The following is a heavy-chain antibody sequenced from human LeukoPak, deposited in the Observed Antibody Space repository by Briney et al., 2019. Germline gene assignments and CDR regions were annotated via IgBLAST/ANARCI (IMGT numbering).Heavy chain of an antibody. D-gene: IGHD3-22*01. Sequence: PGRSLRLSCAASGFTFSSYAMSWVRQAPGKGLEWVSAISGSGGSTYYADSVKGRFTISRDNAKNTLYLQMNSLRAEDTAVYYCAKVGGDYYDSSGYYFAAFDIWGQGTMVTVSS. CDR1: GFTFSSYA. CDR3: AKVGGDYYDSSGYYFAAFDI. J-gene: IGHJ3*02. CDR2: ISGSGGST. V-gene: IGHV3-23*01.